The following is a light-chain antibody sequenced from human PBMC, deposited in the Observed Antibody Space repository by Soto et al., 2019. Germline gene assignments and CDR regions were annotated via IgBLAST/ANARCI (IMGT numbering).Light chain of an antibody. CDR1: SSDVGGYNY. CDR2: DVS. J-gene: IGLJ2*01. Sequence: QAVVTQPASVSGSPGQSITISCTGTSSDVGGYNYVSWYQQDPGKAPKLMIYDVSNRPSGVSNRFSGSKSGNTASLTISGLQAEDEADYYCSSYTSSSTPVVFGGGTQLTVL. V-gene: IGLV2-14*01. CDR3: SSYTSSSTPVV.